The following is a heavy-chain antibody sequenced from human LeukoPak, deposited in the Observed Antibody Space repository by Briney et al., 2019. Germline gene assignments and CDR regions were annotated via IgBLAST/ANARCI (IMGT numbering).Heavy chain of an antibody. J-gene: IGHJ6*02. CDR3: ARADISSGYLLYYYYGMDV. CDR2: INPSGGST. V-gene: IGHV1-46*01. Sequence: ASVKVSCKASGYTFTSYYMHWVRQAPGQGLEWMGIINPSGGSTSYAQKFQGRVTMTRDTSTSTVYMELSSLRSEDTAAYYCARADISSGYLLYYYYGMDVWGQGTTVTVSS. CDR1: GYTFTSYY. D-gene: IGHD3-22*01.